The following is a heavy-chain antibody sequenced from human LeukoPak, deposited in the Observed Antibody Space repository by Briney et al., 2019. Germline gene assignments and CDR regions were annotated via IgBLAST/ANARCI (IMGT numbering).Heavy chain of an antibody. Sequence: ASVKVSCKASGGTFSSYAISWVRQAPGQGLEWMGGIIPIFGTANYAQKFQGRVTINADESTSTAYMELSSLRSEDTAVYYCARGRWAYYYYYGMDVWGQGTTVTVSS. J-gene: IGHJ6*02. V-gene: IGHV1-69*13. CDR3: ARGRWAYYYYYGMDV. CDR2: IIPIFGTA. CDR1: GGTFSSYA. D-gene: IGHD3-16*01.